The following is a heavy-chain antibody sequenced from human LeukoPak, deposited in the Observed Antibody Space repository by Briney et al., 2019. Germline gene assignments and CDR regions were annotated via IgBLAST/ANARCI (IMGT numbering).Heavy chain of an antibody. Sequence: GGSLRLSCAASGFTFSNYWMTWVRQAPGKGLEWVANIKQDGSERDYVDSVKGRFTISRDDAKNSLYLQMNSLRAEDTAVYYCARSGIDSGNQPLGYWGQGTLVTVSS. V-gene: IGHV3-7*01. J-gene: IGHJ4*02. CDR1: GFTFSNYW. D-gene: IGHD3-10*01. CDR2: IKQDGSER. CDR3: ARSGIDSGNQPLGY.